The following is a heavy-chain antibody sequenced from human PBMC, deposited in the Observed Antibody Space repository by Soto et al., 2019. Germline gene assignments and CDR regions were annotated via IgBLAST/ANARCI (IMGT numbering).Heavy chain of an antibody. CDR1: GYTLTELS. CDR3: ATYVSHSSSWFWFDP. D-gene: IGHD6-13*01. V-gene: IGHV1-24*01. J-gene: IGHJ5*02. CDR2: FDPEDGET. Sequence: GASVKVSCKVSGYTLTELSMHWVRQAPGKGLEWMGGFDPEDGETIYAQKFQGRVTMTEDTSTDTAYMELSSLRYEDTAVYYCATYVSHSSSWFWFDPCGQGNLVTVSS.